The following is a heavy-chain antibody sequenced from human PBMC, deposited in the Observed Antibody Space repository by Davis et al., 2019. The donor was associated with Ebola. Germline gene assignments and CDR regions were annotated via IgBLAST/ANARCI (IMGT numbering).Heavy chain of an antibody. CDR2: IYSTGST. D-gene: IGHD3-3*01. J-gene: IGHJ6*02. CDR1: GVSIRTSTYF. Sequence: MPSETLSLTCTVSGVSIRTSTYFWGWIRQPPGKGLEWIGSIYSTGSTYYNPSLKSRVTISVDTSKNQFSLKLSSVTAADTAVYYCARGAGRFSSYYGMDVWGQGTTVTVSS. CDR3: ARGAGRFSSYYGMDV. V-gene: IGHV4-39*07.